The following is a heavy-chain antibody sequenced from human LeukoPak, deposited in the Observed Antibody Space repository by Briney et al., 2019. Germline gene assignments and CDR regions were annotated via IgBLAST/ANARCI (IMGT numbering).Heavy chain of an antibody. J-gene: IGHJ4*02. Sequence: ASVKVSCKASGYTFTGHYMHWVRQAPGQGLEWMGWINPNSGGTNYAQKFQGRVTMTRDTSISTAYMELSRLRSDDTAVYYCARGQGYGDYHWGYYFDYWGQGTLVTVSS. CDR2: INPNSGGT. D-gene: IGHD4-17*01. CDR1: GYTFTGHY. V-gene: IGHV1-2*02. CDR3: ARGQGYGDYHWGYYFDY.